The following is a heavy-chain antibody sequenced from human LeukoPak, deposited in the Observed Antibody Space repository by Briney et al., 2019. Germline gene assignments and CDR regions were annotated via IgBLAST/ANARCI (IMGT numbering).Heavy chain of an antibody. V-gene: IGHV1-69*05. J-gene: IGHJ4*02. D-gene: IGHD5-24*01. CDR3: ARDRSEMATARTFDY. CDR2: IIPIFGTA. Sequence: SVKVSCKASGGTFSSYAISWVRQAPGQGLEWMGGIIPIFGTANYAQKFQGRVTITTDESTSTAYMELSSLRSEDTAVYYCARDRSEMATARTFDYWGQGTLVTVSS. CDR1: GGTFSSYA.